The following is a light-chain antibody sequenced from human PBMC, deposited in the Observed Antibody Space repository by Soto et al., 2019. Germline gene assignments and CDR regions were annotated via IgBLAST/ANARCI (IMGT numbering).Light chain of an antibody. CDR3: QQYNSWPQT. CDR1: ESVSTN. Sequence: ETVMTQSPATLSVSPGERATLSCSAGESVSTNLAWYQQKPGQAPRLLIYDVSTGATGIPARFSGRGSGTEFTLTISSLQSEDFAVYYCQQYNSWPQTFGLGTKVDIK. V-gene: IGKV3-15*01. J-gene: IGKJ1*01. CDR2: DVS.